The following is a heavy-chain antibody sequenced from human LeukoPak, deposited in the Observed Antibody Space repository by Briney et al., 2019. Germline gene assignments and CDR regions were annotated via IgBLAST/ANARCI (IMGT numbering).Heavy chain of an antibody. D-gene: IGHD3-22*01. CDR2: INQDGSDK. CDR3: ARASYDSSGYYPKAKMSPYYYYYMDV. CDR1: GFTFSIHW. Sequence: GGSLRLSCVASGFTFSIHWMTWVRQAPGKGLEWVANINQDGSDKYYVDSLKGRFTISRDNAKNSLYLQMNSLRVEDTAIYYCARASYDSSGYYPKAKMSPYYYYYMDVWGKGTTVTISS. J-gene: IGHJ6*03. V-gene: IGHV3-7*01.